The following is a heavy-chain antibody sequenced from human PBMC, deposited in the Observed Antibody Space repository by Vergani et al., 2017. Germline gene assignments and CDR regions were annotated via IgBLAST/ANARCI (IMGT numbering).Heavy chain of an antibody. D-gene: IGHD3-22*01. J-gene: IGHJ3*02. CDR2: ISSSGSTI. V-gene: IGHV3-11*01. CDR1: GFTFSDYY. Sequence: QVQLVESGGGLVKPGGSLRLSCAASGFTFSDYYMSWIRQAPGKGLEWVSYISSSGSTIYYADSVKGRFTISRDNAKNSLYLQMNSLRAEDTAVYYCAREKGMKYYDSSGYYDAFDIWGQGTMVTVSS. CDR3: AREKGMKYYDSSGYYDAFDI.